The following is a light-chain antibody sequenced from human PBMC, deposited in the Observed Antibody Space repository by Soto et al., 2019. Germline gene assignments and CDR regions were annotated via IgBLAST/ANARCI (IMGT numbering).Light chain of an antibody. CDR2: GAS. V-gene: IGKV3-15*01. J-gene: IGKJ4*01. CDR3: QQLNGYPLN. CDR1: QTVSITY. Sequence: EIVLTQSPGTLSFSPGERGTLSCRASQTVSITYLTWYQQKPGQAPRLLIYGASTRATGIPARFSGSGSGTEFTLTISSLQSEDFATFFCQQLNGYPLNFGGGTKV.